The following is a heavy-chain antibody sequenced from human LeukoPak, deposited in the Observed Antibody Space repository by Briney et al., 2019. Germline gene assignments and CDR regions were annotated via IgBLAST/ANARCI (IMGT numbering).Heavy chain of an antibody. Sequence: SETLSLTCTVSGGSISSYYWSWIRQPPGKGLEWIGYIYYSGSTNYNPSLKSRVTISIDTSKNQFSLKLASVTAADTALYYCARDLNGASHFDYWGRGALVTVSS. CDR1: GGSISSYY. CDR2: IYYSGST. J-gene: IGHJ4*02. D-gene: IGHD4-17*01. CDR3: ARDLNGASHFDY. V-gene: IGHV4-59*01.